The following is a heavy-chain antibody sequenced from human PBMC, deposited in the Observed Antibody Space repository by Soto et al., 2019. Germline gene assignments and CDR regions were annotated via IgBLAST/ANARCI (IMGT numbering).Heavy chain of an antibody. Sequence: QLQLQESGPGLVKPSETLSLTCSVSGGPINYRNYYWSWVRQPPSKGLEWIGSIHYDGSTYYNPSLRSRVTISGDASKKQFSLRLSSVTAADTAVYYCARSSDSDSRVRNYDMDVWGQGTTVTVSS. CDR3: ARSSDSDSRVRNYDMDV. V-gene: IGHV4-39*01. CDR2: IHYDGST. CDR1: GGPINYRNYY. D-gene: IGHD2-21*01. J-gene: IGHJ6*02.